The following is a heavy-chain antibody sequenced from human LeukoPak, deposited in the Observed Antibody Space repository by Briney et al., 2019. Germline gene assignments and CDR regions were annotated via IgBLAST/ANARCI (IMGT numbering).Heavy chain of an antibody. CDR1: GGTFSNYA. CDR2: IIPIFGTA. Sequence: SVTVSYKASGGTFSNYAISWVRQAPGQGLEWMGGIIPIFGTANYPQKFQGRVTITADESTSTAYMELSSLRSEDTAVYYCARASLRYYDILWYFDYWGQGTLVTVSS. J-gene: IGHJ4*02. D-gene: IGHD3-9*01. CDR3: ARASLRYYDILWYFDY. V-gene: IGHV1-69*13.